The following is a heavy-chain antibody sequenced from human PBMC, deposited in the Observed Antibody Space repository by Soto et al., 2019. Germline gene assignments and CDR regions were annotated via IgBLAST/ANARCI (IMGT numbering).Heavy chain of an antibody. CDR2: IYYSGST. CDR1: GGSISSGGYY. J-gene: IGHJ5*02. V-gene: IGHV4-31*03. CDR3: AREAAKSGAPRIQLTYNWFDP. Sequence: QVQLQESGPGLVKPSQTLSLTCTVSGGSISSGGYYWSWIRQHPGKGLEWIGYIYYSGSTYYNPSLKSRVTISVDTSKNQFSLKLSSVTAADTAVYYCAREAAKSGAPRIQLTYNWFDPWGQGTLVTVSS. D-gene: IGHD5-18*01.